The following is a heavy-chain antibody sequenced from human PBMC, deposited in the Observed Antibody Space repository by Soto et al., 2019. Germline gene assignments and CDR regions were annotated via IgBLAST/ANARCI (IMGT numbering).Heavy chain of an antibody. Sequence: QVQLVQSGAEVKKPGASVKVSCKASGYTFTSYDINWVRQATGQGLEWMGWMNPNSGNTGYAQKFQGRVTMTRNTSISTAYMELSSLRSEDTAVYYCARGPWFRVVPAANYYYYYMDVWGKGTTVTVSS. J-gene: IGHJ6*03. D-gene: IGHD2-2*01. CDR2: MNPNSGNT. V-gene: IGHV1-8*01. CDR3: ARGPWFRVVPAANYYYYYMDV. CDR1: GYTFTSYD.